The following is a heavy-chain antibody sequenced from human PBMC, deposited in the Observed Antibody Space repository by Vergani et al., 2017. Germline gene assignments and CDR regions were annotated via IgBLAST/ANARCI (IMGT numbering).Heavy chain of an antibody. J-gene: IGHJ4*02. V-gene: IGHV4-4*07. CDR1: GGSISSYY. Sequence: QVQLQESGPGLVKPSENLSLTCTVSGGSISSYYWSWIRQPAGKGLEWIVRIYTSGSTNYNPSLKSRVTMSVDTSKNQFSLKLSSVTAADTAVYYCARERITMVRGVLDYWGQGTLVTVSS. CDR2: IYTSGST. D-gene: IGHD3-10*01. CDR3: ARERITMVRGVLDY.